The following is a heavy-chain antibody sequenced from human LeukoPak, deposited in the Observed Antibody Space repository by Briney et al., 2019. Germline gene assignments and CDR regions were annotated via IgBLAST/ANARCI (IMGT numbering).Heavy chain of an antibody. Sequence: PGGSLRLSCAASGFTFSSYSMNWVRQAPGKGPEWVSSISSSSSYIYYADSVKGRFTISRDNAKNSLYLQMNSLRAEDTAVYYCARDMGSSWSVDYWGQGTLVTVSS. CDR3: ARDMGSSWSVDY. CDR2: ISSSSSYI. J-gene: IGHJ4*02. D-gene: IGHD6-13*01. CDR1: GFTFSSYS. V-gene: IGHV3-21*01.